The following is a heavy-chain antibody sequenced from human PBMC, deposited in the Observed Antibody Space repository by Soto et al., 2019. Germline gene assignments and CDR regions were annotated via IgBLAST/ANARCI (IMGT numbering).Heavy chain of an antibody. CDR3: ARDRHRYSGYDGVDY. J-gene: IGHJ4*02. Sequence: PSETLSLTCTVSGGSVSSGSYYWSWIRQPPGKGLEWIGYIYYSGSTNYNPSLKSRVTISVDTSKNQFSLKLSSVTAADTAVYYCARDRHRYSGYDGVDYWGQGTLVTV. V-gene: IGHV4-61*01. CDR1: GGSVSSGSYY. D-gene: IGHD5-12*01. CDR2: IYYSGST.